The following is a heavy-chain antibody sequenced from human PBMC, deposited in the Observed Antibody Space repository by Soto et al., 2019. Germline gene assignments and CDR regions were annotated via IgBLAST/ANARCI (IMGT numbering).Heavy chain of an antibody. CDR2: ISSNGGST. V-gene: IGHV3-64*01. D-gene: IGHD5-18*01. Sequence: GSLRLSCAASGFTFSSYAMHWVRQAPGKGLEYVSAISSNGGSTYYANSVKGRFTISRDNSKDTLYLQMGSLRAEDMAVYYCARSGIQLWLRYAFDIWGQGTMVTVSS. CDR1: GFTFSSYA. CDR3: ARSGIQLWLRYAFDI. J-gene: IGHJ3*02.